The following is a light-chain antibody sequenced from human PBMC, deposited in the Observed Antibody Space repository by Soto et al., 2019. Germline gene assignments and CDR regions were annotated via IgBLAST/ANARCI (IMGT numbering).Light chain of an antibody. Sequence: AIRMTQSPPSLSASTGDTVTITCRASQGISSYLAWYRQKPGKAPKLLIFAASTLQSGVPSRFSGSGSGTDFTLTISGLQSEDFATYYCQQYYSHPPWTFGQGTKVEIK. CDR3: QQYYSHPPWT. CDR2: AAS. J-gene: IGKJ1*01. CDR1: QGISSY. V-gene: IGKV1-8*01.